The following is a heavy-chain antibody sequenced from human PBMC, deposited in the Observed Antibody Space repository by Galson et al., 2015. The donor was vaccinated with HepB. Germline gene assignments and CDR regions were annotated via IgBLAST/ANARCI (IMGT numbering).Heavy chain of an antibody. CDR3: ARGREDTAMVTGDAFDI. CDR2: INHSGST. Sequence: ETLSLTCAVYGGSFSGYYWSWIRQPPGKGLEWIGEINHSGSTNYNPSLKGRVTISVDTSKNQFSLKLSSVTAADTAVYYCARGREDTAMVTGDAFDIWGQGTMVTVSS. CDR1: GGSFSGYY. J-gene: IGHJ3*02. D-gene: IGHD5-18*01. V-gene: IGHV4-34*01.